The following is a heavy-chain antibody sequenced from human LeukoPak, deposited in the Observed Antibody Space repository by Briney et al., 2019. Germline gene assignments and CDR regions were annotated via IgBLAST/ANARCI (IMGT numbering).Heavy chain of an antibody. CDR2: IGSSGGTI. Sequence: GGSLRLSCSASGFSFSTYAMNWVRQAPGRGLEWVAYIGSSGGTIYYADSVKGRFTISRDNAKNSLFLQMNSLRDEDTAVYFCARKLALWGQGTLVTVSS. J-gene: IGHJ4*02. CDR3: ARKLAL. V-gene: IGHV3-48*02. CDR1: GFSFSTYA.